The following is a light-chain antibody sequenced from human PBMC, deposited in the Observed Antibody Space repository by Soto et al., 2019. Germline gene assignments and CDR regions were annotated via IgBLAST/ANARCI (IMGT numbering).Light chain of an antibody. V-gene: IGLV3-21*02. CDR1: NIGSKT. J-gene: IGLJ2*01. CDR2: DDA. Sequence: VLTQPPSVSVAPGQTARLTCGGSNIGSKTVHWYQQKPGQAPVLVVYDDADRPSGIPERFSGSNSGNTAALTISRVEAGHEADYYCQVWDANADHVVFGGGTKVTVL. CDR3: QVWDANADHVV.